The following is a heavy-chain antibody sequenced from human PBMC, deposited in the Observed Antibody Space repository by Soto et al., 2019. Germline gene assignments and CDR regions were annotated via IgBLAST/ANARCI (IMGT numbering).Heavy chain of an antibody. Sequence: GVPVKVSCTASGYTFTSYDINWVRQATGQGLEWMGWMNPNSGNTGYAQKFQGRVTMTRNTSISTAYMELSSLRSEDTAVYYCARGGRRITIFGVARRTFDYWGQGTLVTVSS. V-gene: IGHV1-8*01. J-gene: IGHJ4*02. CDR3: ARGGRRITIFGVARRTFDY. D-gene: IGHD3-3*01. CDR1: GYTFTSYD. CDR2: MNPNSGNT.